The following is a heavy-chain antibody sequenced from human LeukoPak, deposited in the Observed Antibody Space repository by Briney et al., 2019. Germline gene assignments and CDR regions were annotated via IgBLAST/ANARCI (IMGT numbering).Heavy chain of an antibody. CDR1: GGSISSCY. Sequence: PSETLSLTCTVSGGSISSCYWSWIRQPAGKGLEWIGRIYTSGSTNYNPSLKSRVTMSVDTSKNQFSLKLSSVTAADTAVYYCARDNWEWPLFPDYYYYMDVWGKGTTVTVSS. CDR3: ARDNWEWPLFPDYYYYMDV. D-gene: IGHD3-3*01. J-gene: IGHJ6*03. V-gene: IGHV4-4*07. CDR2: IYTSGST.